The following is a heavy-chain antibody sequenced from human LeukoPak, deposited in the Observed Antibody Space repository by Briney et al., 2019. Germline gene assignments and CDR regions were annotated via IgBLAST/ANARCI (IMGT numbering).Heavy chain of an antibody. V-gene: IGHV3-9*01. CDR3: AKGASGSGWYLFDY. CDR2: ISWNSGSI. Sequence: GGSLRLSCAASGFTFDDYAMHWVRQAPGKGLEWVSGISWNSGSIGYADSVKGRFTISRDNAKNSLYLQMNSLGAEDTALYYCAKGASGSGWYLFDYWGQGTLVTVSS. CDR1: GFTFDDYA. J-gene: IGHJ4*02. D-gene: IGHD6-19*01.